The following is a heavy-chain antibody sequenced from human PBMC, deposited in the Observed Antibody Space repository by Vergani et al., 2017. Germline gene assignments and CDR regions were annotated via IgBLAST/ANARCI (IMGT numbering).Heavy chain of an antibody. Sequence: QVQLVQSGADMKKPGSSVKVSCKASGGTLSSYALNWVRQAPGQGLEWMGKISPVFGLLKKARRFQGRLTLVADESSTTAYMELSSLRSDDTAVYYCARGRGAAGGHDAFNIWGRGTLVTVSS. CDR2: ISPVFGLL. J-gene: IGHJ3*02. V-gene: IGHV1-69*13. CDR3: ARGRGAAGGHDAFNI. CDR1: GGTLSSYA. D-gene: IGHD6-13*01.